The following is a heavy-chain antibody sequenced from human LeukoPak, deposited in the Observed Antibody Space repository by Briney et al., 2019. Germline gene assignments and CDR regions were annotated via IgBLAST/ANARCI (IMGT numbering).Heavy chain of an antibody. Sequence: PGGSLRLSCAASGFTFSSYAMSWVRQAPGKGLEGGSAISGSGGSTYYADSVKGRFTISRDNSKNTLYLQMNSLRAEDTAVYYCAKTYKYNYNGMDVWGQGTTVTVSS. CDR3: AKTYKYNYNGMDV. V-gene: IGHV3-23*01. CDR1: GFTFSSYA. J-gene: IGHJ6*02. CDR2: ISGSGGST. D-gene: IGHD5-24*01.